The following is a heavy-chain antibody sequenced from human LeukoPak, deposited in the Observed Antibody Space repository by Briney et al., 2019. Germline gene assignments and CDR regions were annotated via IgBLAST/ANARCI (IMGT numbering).Heavy chain of an antibody. Sequence: GGSLRLSXAASGFTFSSYEMNWVRQAPGKGLEWVSYISSSGSTIYYADSVKGRFTISRDNAKNSLYLQMNSLRAEDTAVYYCARGSRITMIVVVIYWGQGTLVTVSS. CDR1: GFTFSSYE. CDR2: ISSSGSTI. D-gene: IGHD3-22*01. V-gene: IGHV3-48*03. CDR3: ARGSRITMIVVVIY. J-gene: IGHJ4*02.